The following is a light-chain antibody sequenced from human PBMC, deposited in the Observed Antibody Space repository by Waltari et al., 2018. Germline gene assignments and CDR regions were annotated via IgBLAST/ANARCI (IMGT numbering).Light chain of an antibody. V-gene: IGLV2-11*01. J-gene: IGLJ2*01. Sequence: QSALTQPRSVSGSPGQSVTISCTGTSSAVGGDNYVSWYQQHPGKAPKLTLYDVTKRPSGVPDRFAGSKSCDTASLTLSGLQAGDEADYYCCSYAGTYTFHVIFGGGTKLTVL. CDR1: SSAVGGDNY. CDR3: CSYAGTYTFHVI. CDR2: DVT.